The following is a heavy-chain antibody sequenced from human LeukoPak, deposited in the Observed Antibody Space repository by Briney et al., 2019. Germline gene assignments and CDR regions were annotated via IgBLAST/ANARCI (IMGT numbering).Heavy chain of an antibody. CDR2: ISGSGGST. V-gene: IGHV3-23*01. D-gene: IGHD3-3*01. CDR1: GFTFSSYA. J-gene: IGHJ6*02. CDR3: AKVENYDFWSGYYRTYYGMDV. Sequence: GGSLRLSCAASGFTFSSYAMSWVRQAPGKGLEWVPAISGSGGSTYYADSVKGRFTISRDNSKNTLYLQMNSLRAEDTAVYYCAKVENYDFWSGYYRTYYGMDVWGQGTTVTVSS.